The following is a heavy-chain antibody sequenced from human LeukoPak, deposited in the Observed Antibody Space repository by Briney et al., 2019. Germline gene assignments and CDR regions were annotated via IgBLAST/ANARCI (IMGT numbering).Heavy chain of an antibody. CDR2: IYTTGST. CDR1: GGSISSSSYY. V-gene: IGHV4-61*05. Sequence: PSETLSLTCTVSGGSISSSSYYWGWIRQPPGKGLEWIGFIYTTGSTNYNPSLKSRVTISVDTSRDQFSLKLTSVTAADTAVYYCARWGLSGDYSYLDYWGQGTLVTVSS. CDR3: ARWGLSGDYSYLDY. D-gene: IGHD1-26*01. J-gene: IGHJ4*02.